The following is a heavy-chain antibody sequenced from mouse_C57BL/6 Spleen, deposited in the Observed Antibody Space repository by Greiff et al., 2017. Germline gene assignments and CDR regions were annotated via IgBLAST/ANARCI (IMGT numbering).Heavy chain of an antibody. J-gene: IGHJ2*01. CDR3: ARERDSLGD. V-gene: IGHV1-82*01. D-gene: IGHD3-2*01. Sequence: QVQLKESGPELVKPGASVKISCKASGYAFSSSWMNWVKQRPGKGLEWIGRIYPGDGDTNYNGKFKGKATLTADKSSSTAYMQLSSLTSEDSAVYFCARERDSLGDWGQGTTLTVSS. CDR1: GYAFSSSW. CDR2: IYPGDGDT.